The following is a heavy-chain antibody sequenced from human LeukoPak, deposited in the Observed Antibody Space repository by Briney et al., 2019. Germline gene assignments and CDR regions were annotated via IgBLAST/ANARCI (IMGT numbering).Heavy chain of an antibody. CDR3: AKGFWNLDY. V-gene: IGHV3-23*01. CDR2: ISSSGGST. J-gene: IGHJ4*02. D-gene: IGHD1-1*01. CDR1: GFTFSSYA. Sequence: SGGSLTLSCAASGFTFSSYAMSWVRQAPGKGLEWVSAISSSGGSTYYADSVKGRFTISRDNSKNTLYLQMNSLRGEDTAEYYCAKGFWNLDYWGQGTLVTVSS.